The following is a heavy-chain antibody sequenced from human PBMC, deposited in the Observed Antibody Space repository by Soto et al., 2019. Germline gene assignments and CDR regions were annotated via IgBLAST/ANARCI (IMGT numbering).Heavy chain of an antibody. Sequence: QVQLQESGPGLVKPSQTLSLTCTVSGGSINSVDYYWSWIRQPPGKGLEWIGHIYDSGKTYSNPSLQSHVTISVDTSKSQFSLKLTSVTAADTAVYYCARGPTTDKVDFWGQGTLVTVSS. V-gene: IGHV4-30-4*01. CDR1: GGSINSVDYY. CDR2: IYDSGKT. D-gene: IGHD4-17*01. CDR3: ARGPTTDKVDF. J-gene: IGHJ4*02.